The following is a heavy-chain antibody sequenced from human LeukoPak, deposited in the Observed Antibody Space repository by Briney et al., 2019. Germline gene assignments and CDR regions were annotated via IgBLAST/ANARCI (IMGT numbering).Heavy chain of an antibody. CDR1: GGSISSSSYY. J-gene: IGHJ2*01. CDR2: IYYSGST. D-gene: IGHD3-22*01. V-gene: IGHV4-39*01. Sequence: SETLSLTCTVSGGSISSSSYYWGWIRLPPGKGLEWIGSIYYSGSTYYNPSLKSRVTISVDTSKNQFSLKLSSVTAADTAVYYCATYDSSGYYPYWYFDLWGRGTLVTVSS. CDR3: ATYDSSGYYPYWYFDL.